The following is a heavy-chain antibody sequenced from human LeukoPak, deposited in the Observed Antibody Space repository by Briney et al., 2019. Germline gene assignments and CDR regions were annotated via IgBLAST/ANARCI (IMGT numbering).Heavy chain of an antibody. J-gene: IGHJ5*02. CDR1: GGSFRGYN. CDR2: VNYSGST. Sequence: SETLSLTCAVYGGSFRGYNWGWIRQPPGKGLEWIGEVNYSGSTNYNPSLKSRVTISEDTSKNQISLKLSSVTAADTAVYYCARGGNIWSGLSGRNWFDPWGQGTLVTVSS. V-gene: IGHV4-34*01. CDR3: ARGGNIWSGLSGRNWFDP. D-gene: IGHD3-3*01.